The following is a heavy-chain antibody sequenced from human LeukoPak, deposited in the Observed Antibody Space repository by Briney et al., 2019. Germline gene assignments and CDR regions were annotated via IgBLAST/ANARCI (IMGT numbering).Heavy chain of an antibody. D-gene: IGHD2-2*01. V-gene: IGHV1-18*01. J-gene: IGHJ5*02. CDR3: ARAVVVVPAAPYNWFDP. Sequence: GASVKVSCKASGYTFTSYGISWVRQAPGQGLEWMGWISAYNGNTNYAQKLQGRVTMTTDTSTSTAYMELRSLRPDDTAVYYCARAVVVVPAAPYNWFDPWGQGTLVTVSS. CDR2: ISAYNGNT. CDR1: GYTFTSYG.